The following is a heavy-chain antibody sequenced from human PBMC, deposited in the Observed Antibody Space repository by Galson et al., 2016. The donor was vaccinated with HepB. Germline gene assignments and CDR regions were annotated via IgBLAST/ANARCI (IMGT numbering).Heavy chain of an antibody. CDR3: ARDDYFRLGY. J-gene: IGHJ4*02. D-gene: IGHD3-16*01. CDR2: ITSSSDTM. Sequence: LRLSCAASGFIFSVYNMNWARQAPGKGLEWIAWITSSSDTMYYAESVKGRFTISRDNAKNSLYLEMNSLRDEDTAVYYCARDDYFRLGYWGQGTLVTVSS. CDR1: GFIFSVYN. V-gene: IGHV3-48*02.